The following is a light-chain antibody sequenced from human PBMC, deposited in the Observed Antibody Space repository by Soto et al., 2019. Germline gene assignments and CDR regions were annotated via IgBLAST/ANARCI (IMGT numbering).Light chain of an antibody. V-gene: IGKV3D-11*02. CDR2: DAS. Sequence: EIVLTQSPATLSLSPGERATLSCRASQSVGSYLGWYQQKPGQAPRLLIYDASNRATGIPARSSGRGGGAYITLTSSILDADDVVYYCQQQRNNSITFGQGTRLEIK. CDR3: QQRNNSIT. CDR1: QSVGSY. J-gene: IGKJ5*01.